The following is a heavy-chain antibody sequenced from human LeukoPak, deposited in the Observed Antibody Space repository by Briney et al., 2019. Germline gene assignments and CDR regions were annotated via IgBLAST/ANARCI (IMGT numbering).Heavy chain of an antibody. Sequence: GESLKIPCKGSGYSFSNDWIAWVRQMPGKGLEWMGIIYPGDSDTRYSPSFQGQVTISADKSISTAYLQWSSLKASDTAMYYCARHVHDLFTYYYDSSGYYADYWGQGTLVTVSS. V-gene: IGHV5-51*01. CDR3: ARHVHDLFTYYYDSSGYYADY. D-gene: IGHD3-22*01. CDR1: GYSFSNDW. J-gene: IGHJ4*02. CDR2: IYPGDSDT.